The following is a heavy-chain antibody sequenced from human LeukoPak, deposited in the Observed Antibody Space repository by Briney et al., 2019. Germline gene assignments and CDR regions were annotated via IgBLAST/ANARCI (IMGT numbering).Heavy chain of an antibody. CDR3: AMVSAGAQAYCGGDCYSFDY. D-gene: IGHD2-21*02. CDR2: IIPIFGTA. V-gene: IGHV1-69*13. J-gene: IGHJ4*02. Sequence: SVTVSCTASGGTFSSYAISWVRQAPGQGLEWMGGIIPIFGTANYAQKFQGRVTITADESTSTAYMELSSLRSEDTAVYYCAMVSAGAQAYCGGDCYSFDYWGQGTLVTVSS. CDR1: GGTFSSYA.